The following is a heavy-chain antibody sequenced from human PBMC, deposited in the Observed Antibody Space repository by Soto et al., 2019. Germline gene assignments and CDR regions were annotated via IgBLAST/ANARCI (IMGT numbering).Heavy chain of an antibody. CDR1: GGSFSGYY. V-gene: IGHV4-34*01. J-gene: IGHJ3*02. CDR2: IHHSGST. Sequence: QVQLQQWGTGQLKSSETLSLTCAVNGGSFSGYYWSWIRQPPGKGLEWIGEIHHSGSTNYNPSLKSRVTISLATSKNQFSLKLNSVTAADTAVYYCATIVVVASTMRDDAFDIWGQGTMVTVSS. CDR3: ATIVVVASTMRDDAFDI. D-gene: IGHD2-2*01.